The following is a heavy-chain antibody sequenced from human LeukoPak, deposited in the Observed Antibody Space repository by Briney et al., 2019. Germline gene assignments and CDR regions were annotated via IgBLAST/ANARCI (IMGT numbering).Heavy chain of an antibody. CDR1: GYTFTGYY. Sequence: PRASVKVSCKASGYTFTGYYMHWVRQAPGQGLEWMGWINPNSGGTNYAQKFQGRVTMTRDTSISTAYMELSRLRSDDTAVYYCVSTQLSYYYGMDVWGQGTTVTVSS. J-gene: IGHJ6*02. D-gene: IGHD2-2*01. CDR3: VSTQLSYYYGMDV. CDR2: INPNSGGT. V-gene: IGHV1-2*02.